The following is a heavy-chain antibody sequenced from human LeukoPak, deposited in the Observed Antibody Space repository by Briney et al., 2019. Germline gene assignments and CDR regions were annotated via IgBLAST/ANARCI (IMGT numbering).Heavy chain of an antibody. CDR1: GGSISSSSYY. Sequence: SETRSLTCTVSGGSISSSSYYWGWIRQPPGKGLEWIGSIYYSGSTYYNPSLKSRVTISVDTSKNQFSLKLSSVTAADTAVYYCAGSRLVIPDYWGQGTLVTVSS. D-gene: IGHD3-9*01. CDR2: IYYSGST. V-gene: IGHV4-39*01. CDR3: AGSRLVIPDY. J-gene: IGHJ4*02.